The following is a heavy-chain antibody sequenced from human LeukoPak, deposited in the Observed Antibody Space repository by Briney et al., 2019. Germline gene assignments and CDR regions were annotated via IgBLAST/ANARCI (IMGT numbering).Heavy chain of an antibody. CDR2: ISGSGGST. CDR3: ARGGAALSAFDI. D-gene: IGHD6-6*01. Sequence: QAGGSLRLSCAASGFTFSSYAMSWVRQAPGKGLEWVSAISGSGGSTYYADSVKGRFTISRDNSKNSLYLQMNSLRAEDTAVYYCARGGAALSAFDIWGQGTMVTVSS. J-gene: IGHJ3*02. CDR1: GFTFSSYA. V-gene: IGHV3-23*01.